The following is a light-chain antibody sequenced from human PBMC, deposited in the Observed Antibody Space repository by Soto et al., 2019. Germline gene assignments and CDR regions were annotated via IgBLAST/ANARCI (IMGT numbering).Light chain of an antibody. V-gene: IGKV3-15*01. J-gene: IGKJ1*01. CDR2: GAS. CDR1: QRVSSN. CDR3: QQYNNWPRT. Sequence: EIVMTQSPVTLSVSPGERATLSCRASQRVSSNVAWYQQKPGQAPRLLIYGASTRATGIPARFSGSGSETEFTLTISSLQSEDFAVYYCQQYNNWPRTFGQGTKVDIK.